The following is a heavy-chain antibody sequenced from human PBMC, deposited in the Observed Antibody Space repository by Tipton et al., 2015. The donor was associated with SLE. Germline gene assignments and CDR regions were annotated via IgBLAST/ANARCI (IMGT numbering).Heavy chain of an antibody. D-gene: IGHD3-22*01. J-gene: IGHJ3*02. CDR1: GGSISSYY. Sequence: TLSLTCTVSGGSISSYYWSWIRQPPGKGLEWIGYIYYSGSTNYNPSLKSRVTISVDTSKNQFSLKLGSVTAADTAVYYCSRGLGSYYDKTPDAFDIWGQGTMVTVSS. V-gene: IGHV4-59*01. CDR2: IYYSGST. CDR3: SRGLGSYYDKTPDAFDI.